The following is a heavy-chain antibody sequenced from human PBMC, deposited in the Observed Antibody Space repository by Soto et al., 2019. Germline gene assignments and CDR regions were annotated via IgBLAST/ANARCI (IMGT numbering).Heavy chain of an antibody. CDR1: GGTFSSYA. CDR2: IIPIFGTA. Sequence: GASVKVSCKASGGTFSSYAISWVRQAPGQGLEWMGGIIPIFGTANYAQKFQGRVTITADESTSTAYMELSSLRSEDTAVYYCARSSSSGFRWFDPCGPGTLVTVSS. V-gene: IGHV1-69*13. J-gene: IGHJ5*02. CDR3: ARSSSSGFRWFDP. D-gene: IGHD6-6*01.